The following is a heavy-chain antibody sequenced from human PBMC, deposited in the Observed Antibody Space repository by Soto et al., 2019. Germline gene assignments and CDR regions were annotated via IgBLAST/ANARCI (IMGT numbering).Heavy chain of an antibody. CDR2: ISYDGSNK. J-gene: IGHJ5*02. CDR3: ARPLRRQWLVRDTGYNWFDP. CDR1: GFTFSSYA. V-gene: IGHV3-30-3*01. D-gene: IGHD6-19*01. Sequence: GGSLRLSCAASGFTFSSYAMHWVRQAPGKGLEWVAVISYDGSNKYYADSVKGRFTISRDNSKNTLYLQMNSLRAEDTAVYYCARPLRRQWLVRDTGYNWFDPWGQGTLVTVSS.